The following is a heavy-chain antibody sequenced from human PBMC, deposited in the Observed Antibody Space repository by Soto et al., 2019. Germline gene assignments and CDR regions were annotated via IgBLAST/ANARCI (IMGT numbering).Heavy chain of an antibody. CDR3: AHRYTSTSGGDWFDP. J-gene: IGHJ5*02. CDR2: IYWDDDE. CDR1: GFSLSTTGVG. V-gene: IGHV2-5*02. Sequence: QITLKESGPTLVKPTQTLTLTCTFSGFSLSTTGVGVGWFRQPPGKALEWLALIYWDDDERYSPSLKSRLTITKDTSKNQVVLTMTNMDPVDTATYYCAHRYTSTSGGDWFDPWGQGTLVTVSS. D-gene: IGHD2-2*02.